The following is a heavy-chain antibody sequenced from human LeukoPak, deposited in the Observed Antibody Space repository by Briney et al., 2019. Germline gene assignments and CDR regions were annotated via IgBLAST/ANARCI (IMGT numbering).Heavy chain of an antibody. CDR1: GFSFSTYT. Sequence: GGSLRLSCAASGFSFSTYTMNWVRQAPGKGLEWVAVISSDGSSKHYADSVKGRFTISRDDSKKTLYLQMSSLTAEDTAVYYCARGYSYGDFWGQGTLVTVSS. D-gene: IGHD5-18*01. CDR3: ARGYSYGDF. J-gene: IGHJ4*02. CDR2: ISSDGSSK. V-gene: IGHV3-30*15.